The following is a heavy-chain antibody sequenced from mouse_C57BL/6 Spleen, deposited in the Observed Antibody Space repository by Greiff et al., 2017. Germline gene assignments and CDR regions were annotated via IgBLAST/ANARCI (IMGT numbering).Heavy chain of an antibody. CDR3: ARTAQATSFAY. J-gene: IGHJ3*01. CDR1: GYTFTSYW. V-gene: IGHV1-69*01. CDR2: IDPSDSYT. D-gene: IGHD3-2*02. Sequence: VQLQQPGAELVMPGASVKLSCKASGYTFTSYWMHWVKQRPGQGLEWIGEIDPSDSYTNYNQKFKGKSTLTVDKSSSTAYMQLSSLTSEDSAVYYCARTAQATSFAYWGQGTLVTVSA.